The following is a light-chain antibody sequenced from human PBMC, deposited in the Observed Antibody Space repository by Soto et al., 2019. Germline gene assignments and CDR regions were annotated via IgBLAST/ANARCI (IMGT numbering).Light chain of an antibody. J-gene: IGLJ2*01. V-gene: IGLV2-8*01. CDR1: SNDVGNYNY. CDR3: SSYSGTNNLLI. Sequence: QSALTQPPSASGSPGQSVTISCTGTSNDVGNYNYVSWYQQHPGKAPKVLISEVSKRPSGVPDRFSGSKSGNMASLTVSGLQAEGEAYYYCSSYSGTNNLLIFGGGTKLTVL. CDR2: EVS.